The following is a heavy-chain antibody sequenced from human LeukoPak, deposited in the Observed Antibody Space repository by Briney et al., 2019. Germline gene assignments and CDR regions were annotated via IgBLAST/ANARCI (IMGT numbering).Heavy chain of an antibody. D-gene: IGHD6-6*01. Sequence: SETLSLTCAVYGGSFSGYYWSWIRQPPGKGLEWIGEINHSGSTNYNPSLKSRVTISVDTSKNQFSLKLSSVTAADTAVYYCARKKYSSSSLDVWGKGTTVTVSS. CDR1: GGSFSGYY. CDR2: INHSGST. CDR3: ARKKYSSSSLDV. J-gene: IGHJ6*04. V-gene: IGHV4-34*01.